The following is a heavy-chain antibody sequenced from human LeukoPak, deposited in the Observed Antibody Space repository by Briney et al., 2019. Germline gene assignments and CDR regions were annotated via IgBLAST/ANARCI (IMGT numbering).Heavy chain of an antibody. CDR3: ARAGIAVAGQDWFDP. J-gene: IGHJ5*02. Sequence: SETLSLTCTVSGGSISGYYWGWIRQPPGKGLEWIGSIYHGGSTYYNPSLKSRVTISVDMSKNQFSLKFTSVTAAGTAVYYCARAGIAVAGQDWFDPWGQGTLVTVSS. D-gene: IGHD6-19*01. V-gene: IGHV4-38-2*02. CDR2: IYHGGST. CDR1: GGSISGYY.